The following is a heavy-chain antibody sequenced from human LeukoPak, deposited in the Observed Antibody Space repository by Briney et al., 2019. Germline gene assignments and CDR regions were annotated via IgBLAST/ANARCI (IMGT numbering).Heavy chain of an antibody. CDR2: ISGYNDNT. Sequence: ASVKVSCKASGYTFTNYGISWVRQAPGQGLEWMGWISGYNDNTNYAQKFQGRLTVTTDTSASTTYMELRSLRSDDTAVYYCARDGTSTDDYWGQGTLVTVSS. D-gene: IGHD2-2*01. CDR1: GYTFTNYG. V-gene: IGHV1-18*01. CDR3: ARDGTSTDDY. J-gene: IGHJ4*02.